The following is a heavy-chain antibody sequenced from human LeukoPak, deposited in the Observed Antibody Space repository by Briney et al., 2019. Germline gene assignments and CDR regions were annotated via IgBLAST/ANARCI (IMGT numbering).Heavy chain of an antibody. CDR3: ARPASDRKYYFDY. Sequence: GGSLRLSCAASGFTFSSYAMHWVRQAPGKGLEWVAVISYDGSNKYYADSVKGRFTISRDNSKNTLYLQMNSLRAEDTAGYYCARPASDRKYYFDYWGQGTLVTVSS. J-gene: IGHJ4*02. CDR1: GFTFSSYA. D-gene: IGHD1-14*01. V-gene: IGHV3-30-3*01. CDR2: ISYDGSNK.